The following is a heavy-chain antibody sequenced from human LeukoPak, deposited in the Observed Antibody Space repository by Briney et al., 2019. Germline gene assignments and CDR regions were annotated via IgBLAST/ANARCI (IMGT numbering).Heavy chain of an antibody. V-gene: IGHV4-34*01. D-gene: IGHD5-18*01. CDR1: GGSFSGYY. J-gene: IGHJ4*02. Sequence: SETLSLTCAVYGGSFSGYYWSWIRQPPGKGLEWSGEINHSGSTNYNPSLKSRVTISVETSKNQFSLKLSSVTAGETAVYNCARGVPGISWLREGKQREHDYWGQGNLVTVSS. CDR2: INHSGST. CDR3: ARGVPGISWLREGKQREHDY.